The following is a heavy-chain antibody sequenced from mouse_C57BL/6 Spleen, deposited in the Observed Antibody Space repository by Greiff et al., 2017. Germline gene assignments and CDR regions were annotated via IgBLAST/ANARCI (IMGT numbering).Heavy chain of an antibody. CDR1: GYTFTSYW. CDR3: ARGAPQLRRPCAY. CDR2: IYPGSGST. V-gene: IGHV1-55*01. J-gene: IGHJ3*01. Sequence: QVQLQQPGAELVKPGASVKMSCKASGYTFTSYWITWVKQRPGQGLEWTGDIYPGSGSTNYNETIKSQVTLTVDTYSSRAYMQLSSRTSEDSAVLYCARGAPQLRRPCAYWGQGTLVTVSA. D-gene: IGHD3-2*02.